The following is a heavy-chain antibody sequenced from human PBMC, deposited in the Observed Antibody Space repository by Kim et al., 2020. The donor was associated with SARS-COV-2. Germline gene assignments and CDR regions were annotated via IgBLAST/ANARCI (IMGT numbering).Heavy chain of an antibody. J-gene: IGHJ3*01. CDR1: GFRFSVYS. CDR3: ARSVEGSFDF. Sequence: GGSLRLSCAASGFRFSVYSLNWVRKAPGKGLEWVSYITSDRQRIYYADSVKGRFTISRDNGGNLLYLQMNSLRVEDTAIYYCARSVEGSFDFWGQGTKVTVSS. V-gene: IGHV3-48*01. CDR2: ITSDRQRI.